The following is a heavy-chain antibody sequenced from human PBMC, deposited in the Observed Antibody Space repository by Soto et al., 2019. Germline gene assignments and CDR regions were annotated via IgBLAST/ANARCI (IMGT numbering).Heavy chain of an antibody. Sequence: EVQLLESGGGLVQPGGSLRLSCAASGFTFSSYAMSWVRQAPGKGLEWVSAISGSGGSTYYADSVKGRFTISRDNSKNTLYLQMHSLRAEDTAVYYCAKSGGGDSYYYGMDVWGQGTTVTVSS. CDR1: GFTFSSYA. CDR2: ISGSGGST. J-gene: IGHJ6*02. CDR3: AKSGGGDSYYYGMDV. D-gene: IGHD1-26*01. V-gene: IGHV3-23*01.